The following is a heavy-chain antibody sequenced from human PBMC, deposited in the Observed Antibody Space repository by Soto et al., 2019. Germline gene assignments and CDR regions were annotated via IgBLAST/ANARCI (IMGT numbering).Heavy chain of an antibody. V-gene: IGHV5-51*01. J-gene: IGHJ3*02. D-gene: IGHD6-19*01. Sequence: PGESLKISCKGSGYSFTSYWIGWMRQMPGKDLEWLRIIYPGDSDTRYSTSFQNQLTISADKSITTAYLLWLSLKASDTAMYYCARCFGYSSGRSPWSVLDIWRQGTMVLVSS. CDR2: IYPGDSDT. CDR1: GYSFTSYW. CDR3: ARCFGYSSGRSPWSVLDI.